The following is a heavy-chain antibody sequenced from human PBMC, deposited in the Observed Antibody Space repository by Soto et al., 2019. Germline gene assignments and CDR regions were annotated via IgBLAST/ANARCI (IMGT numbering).Heavy chain of an antibody. CDR2: ISWNSGSI. D-gene: IGHD2-15*01. V-gene: IGHV3-9*01. J-gene: IGHJ3*02. Sequence: GGSLRLSCAASGFTFDDYAMHWVRQAPGKGLEWVSGISWNSGSIGYADSVKGRFTISRDNAKNSLYLQMNSLRAEDTALYYCAKDSYTAATGAFDIWGQGTMVTVSS. CDR3: AKDSYTAATGAFDI. CDR1: GFTFDDYA.